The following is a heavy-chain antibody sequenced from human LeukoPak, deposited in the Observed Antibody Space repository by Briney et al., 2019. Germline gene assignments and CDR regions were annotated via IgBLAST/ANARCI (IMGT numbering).Heavy chain of an antibody. CDR2: INHSGST. V-gene: IGHV4-34*01. Sequence: SETLSLTCAVYGGSFSGYYWSWIRQPPGKGLERIGEINHSGSTNYNPSLKSRVTISVDTSKNQFSLKLSSVTAADTAVYYCARVNYVSPGPYYYYGMDVWGQGTTVTVSS. CDR3: ARVNYVSPGPYYYYGMDV. J-gene: IGHJ6*02. D-gene: IGHD4-11*01. CDR1: GGSFSGYY.